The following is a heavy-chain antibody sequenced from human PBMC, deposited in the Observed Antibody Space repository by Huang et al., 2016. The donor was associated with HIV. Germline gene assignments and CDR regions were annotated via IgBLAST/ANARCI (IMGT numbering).Heavy chain of an antibody. CDR3: AKDNDLYYFDY. Sequence: QVHLVESGGGVVQSGRSLRLSCAASGFNFSGYGMHWVRQAPGKWLGGVAVITFDGKNKYYADSGRGRFTVSRDNSQNTVSLQMNTLRAEDTAVYYCAKDNDLYYFDYWGQGTLVTVSS. CDR2: ITFDGKNK. CDR1: GFNFSGYG. V-gene: IGHV3-30*18. J-gene: IGHJ4*02. D-gene: IGHD1-1*01.